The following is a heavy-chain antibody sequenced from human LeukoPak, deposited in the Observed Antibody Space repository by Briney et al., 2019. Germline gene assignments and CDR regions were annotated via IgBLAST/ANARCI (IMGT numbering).Heavy chain of an antibody. D-gene: IGHD3-22*01. J-gene: IGHJ4*02. CDR3: AKDGTFWGRWLLLSY. CDR1: GFTFSSYG. V-gene: IGHV3-30*18. Sequence: PGRSLRLSCAASGFTFSSYGMHWVRQAPGKGLEWVAVISYDGSNKYYADSVKGRFTISRDNSKNTLYLQMNSLRAEDTAVYYCAKDGTFWGRWLLLSYWGQGTLVTVSS. CDR2: ISYDGSNK.